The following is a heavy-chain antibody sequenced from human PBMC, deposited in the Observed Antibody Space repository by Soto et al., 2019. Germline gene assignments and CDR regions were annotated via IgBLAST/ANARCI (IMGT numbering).Heavy chain of an antibody. CDR2: ISSSSSTI. D-gene: IGHD3-22*01. J-gene: IGHJ4*02. CDR3: AGARSSGYYLPGY. Sequence: EVQLVESGGGLVQPGGSLRLSCAASGFTFSSYSMNWVRQAPGKGLEWVSYISSSSSTIYYADSVKGRFTISRDNAKNSLYLQMNSLRDEDTAVYYCAGARSSGYYLPGYWGQGTLVTVSS. CDR1: GFTFSSYS. V-gene: IGHV3-48*02.